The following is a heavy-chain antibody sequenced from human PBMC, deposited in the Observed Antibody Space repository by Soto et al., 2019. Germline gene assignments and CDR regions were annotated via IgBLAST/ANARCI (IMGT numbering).Heavy chain of an antibody. Sequence: GGSLRLSCAASGFTFSTYAMTWVRQAPGKGLEWVSGISGSGGSTYHADSVKGRFTISRDSSKNTVYLQMNSLRAEDTAVYYCAKGVGAKRYYFDYWGQGTLVTVSS. CDR3: AKGVGAKRYYFDY. V-gene: IGHV3-23*01. D-gene: IGHD1-26*01. CDR2: ISGSGGST. J-gene: IGHJ4*02. CDR1: GFTFSTYA.